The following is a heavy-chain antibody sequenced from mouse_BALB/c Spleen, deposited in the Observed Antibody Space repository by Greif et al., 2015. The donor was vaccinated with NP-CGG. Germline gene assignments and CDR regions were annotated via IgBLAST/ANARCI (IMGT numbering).Heavy chain of an antibody. CDR3: ARLIDYDSYWYFDV. D-gene: IGHD2-4*01. J-gene: IGHJ1*01. CDR1: GYSITSDYA. Sequence: EVKLMESGPGLVKPSQSLSLTCTVTGYSITSDYAWNWIRQFPGNKLEWMGYISYSGSTSYNPSLKSRISITRDTSKNQFFLQLNSVTTEDTATYYCARLIDYDSYWYFDVWSAGTTVTVSS. CDR2: ISYSGST. V-gene: IGHV3-2*02.